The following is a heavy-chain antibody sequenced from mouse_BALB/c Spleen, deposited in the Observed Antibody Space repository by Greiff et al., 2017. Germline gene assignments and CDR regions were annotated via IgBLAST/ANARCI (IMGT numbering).Heavy chain of an antibody. D-gene: IGHD1-1*01. CDR2: IYWDDDK. V-gene: IGHV8-12*01. CDR3: ARRRTTVYAMDY. Sequence: ESGPGILQPSQTLSLTCSFSGFSLSTSGMGVSWIRQPSGKGLEWLAHIYWDDDKRYNPSLKSRLTISKDTSRNQVFLKITSVDTADTATYYCARRRTTVYAMDYWGQGTSVTVSS. J-gene: IGHJ4*01. CDR1: GFSLSTSGMG.